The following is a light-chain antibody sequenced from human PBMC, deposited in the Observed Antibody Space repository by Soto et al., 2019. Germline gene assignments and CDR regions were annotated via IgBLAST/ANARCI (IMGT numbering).Light chain of an antibody. CDR3: QQYGSSPALT. CDR1: QSIANND. CDR2: GAS. J-gene: IGKJ4*01. V-gene: IGKV3-20*01. Sequence: EIVLMQSPGTLSLSPGERATLSCRASQSIANNDLAWYQQKPGQTPRLLIYGASSRATGISDRFSGSGSGTDFTLTISRLEPEDFAVYYCQQYGSSPALTFGGGTKVEIK.